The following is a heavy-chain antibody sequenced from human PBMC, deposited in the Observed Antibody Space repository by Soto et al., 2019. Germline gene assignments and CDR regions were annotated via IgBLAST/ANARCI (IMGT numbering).Heavy chain of an antibody. CDR2: LYYSGST. CDR3: ARGVTMVRGVIHTPDFDY. D-gene: IGHD3-10*01. J-gene: IGHJ4*02. Sequence: QVQLQESGPGLVKPSQTLSLTCTVSGGTISSCGYYWSWIRQHQGKGLEGSGYLYYSGSTYYHTSRKRRVTIAGDTSKNQFSLKLSSVTAADPAVYYCARGVTMVRGVIHTPDFDYWGQGTLVTVSS. V-gene: IGHV4-31*03. CDR1: GGTISSCGYY.